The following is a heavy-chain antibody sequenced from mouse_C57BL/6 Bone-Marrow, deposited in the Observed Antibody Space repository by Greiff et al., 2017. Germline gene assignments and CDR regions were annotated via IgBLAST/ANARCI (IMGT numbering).Heavy chain of an antibody. D-gene: IGHD6-5*01. CDR2: INPGSGGT. CDR3: ARAYAGDY. Sequence: VQLQQSGAELVRPGTSVKVSCKASGYAFTNYLIEWVKQRPGQGLEWIGVINPGSGGTNYNEKFKGKATLTADKSSSTAYMQLSSLTSEDSAVYFCARAYAGDYWGQGTSVTVSS. J-gene: IGHJ4*01. V-gene: IGHV1-54*01. CDR1: GYAFTNYL.